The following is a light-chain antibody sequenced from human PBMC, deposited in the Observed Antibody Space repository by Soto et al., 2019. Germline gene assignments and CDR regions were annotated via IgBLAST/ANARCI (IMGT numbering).Light chain of an antibody. CDR2: GAS. J-gene: IGKJ1*01. CDR1: QSVPNTY. Sequence: EIVLSQSPGIMSLSPGERATLSCRASQSVPNTYFAWYQQKPGQPPRLLISGASHRATGIPDRFSGSGSGTDFTLTTSRLEHEDFAVYFCQQFGNSPWTFGQGTRVEI. CDR3: QQFGNSPWT. V-gene: IGKV3-20*01.